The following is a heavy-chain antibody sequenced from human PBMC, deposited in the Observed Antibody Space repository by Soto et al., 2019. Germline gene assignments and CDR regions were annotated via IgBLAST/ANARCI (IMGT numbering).Heavy chain of an antibody. CDR1: GYIFARYW. V-gene: IGHV5-51*01. Sequence: PGESLKISCKGSGYIFARYWIAWVRQMPGKGLEWMGIIYPDDSDTRYSPSFQGQVTISADKSISTAYLQWSSLKASDTAMFYCARLYGDGNWFDYWGQGTLVTVS. CDR3: ARLYGDGNWFDY. CDR2: IYPDDSDT. D-gene: IGHD4-17*01. J-gene: IGHJ5*01.